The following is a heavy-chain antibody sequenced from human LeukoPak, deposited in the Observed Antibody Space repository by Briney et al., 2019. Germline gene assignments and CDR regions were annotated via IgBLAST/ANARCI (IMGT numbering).Heavy chain of an antibody. J-gene: IGHJ4*02. CDR1: GFTFSSYG. CDR2: IRYDGSNK. CDR3: AKDLHYYDSSGFIDY. D-gene: IGHD3-22*01. V-gene: IGHV3-30*02. Sequence: GGSLRLSCAASGFTFSSYGMHWVRQASGKGLEWVAFIRYDGSNKYYADSVKGRFTISRDNSKNTLYLQMNSLRPEDTAVYYCAKDLHYYDSSGFIDYWGQGTLVTVSS.